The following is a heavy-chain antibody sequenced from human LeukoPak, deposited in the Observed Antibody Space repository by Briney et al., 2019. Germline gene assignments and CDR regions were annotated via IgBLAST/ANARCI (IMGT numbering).Heavy chain of an antibody. CDR3: AKKYNTGLDP. CDR2: ISGSGAST. D-gene: IGHD1-14*01. CDR1: GFTFSSYA. Sequence: GGSLRLSCAASGFTFSSYAVSWVRQAPGKGLEWVSDISGSGASTYYADSVKGRFTISRDNSKNTLYLQMNSLRAEDTAVYYCAKKYNTGLDPWGQGTLVTVSS. J-gene: IGHJ5*02. V-gene: IGHV3-23*01.